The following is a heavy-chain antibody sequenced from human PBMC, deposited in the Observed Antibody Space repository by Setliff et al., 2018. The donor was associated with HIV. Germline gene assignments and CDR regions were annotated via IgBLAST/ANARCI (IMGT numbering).Heavy chain of an antibody. J-gene: IGHJ4*02. CDR1: GYTFTRHH. V-gene: IGHV1-46*04. CDR2: INPSGGST. Sequence: ASVKVSCKASGYTFTRHHVHWVRQAPGQGLEWMGIINPSGGSTSYAQKLQGRFTLTSDTSTDTVYMELRSLRSEDSAVYYCARVGGSGTYSTLDYWGEGTLVTVSS. D-gene: IGHD3-10*01. CDR3: ARVGGSGTYSTLDY.